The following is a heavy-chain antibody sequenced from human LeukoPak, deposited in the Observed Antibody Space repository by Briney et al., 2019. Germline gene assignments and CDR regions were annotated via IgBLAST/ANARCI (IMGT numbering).Heavy chain of an antibody. CDR2: IYYSGST. CDR3: ARGAVRGVGFDY. D-gene: IGHD3-10*01. J-gene: IGHJ4*02. Sequence: SETLSLTCTVSGGSINSYYWSWIRQPPGERLEWIGYIYYSGSTNYNPSLKSRVTISVDTSNNQFSLKLNSVTAADTAVYYCARGAVRGVGFDYWGQGTLVTVSS. CDR1: GGSINSYY. V-gene: IGHV4-59*01.